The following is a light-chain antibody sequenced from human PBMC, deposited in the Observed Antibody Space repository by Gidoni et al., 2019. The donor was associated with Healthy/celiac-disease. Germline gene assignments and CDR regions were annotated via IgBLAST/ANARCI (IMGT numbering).Light chain of an antibody. CDR2: DAS. CDR1: QDISNY. Sequence: DIQMTQSPSSLSASVGDRVTITCQASQDISNYLNWFQQKPGKAPKLLISDASNLKTGVPSRFSGSGSGTDFTFTISSLQPEDIATYYCQQYDNLPYTFXQXTKLEIK. CDR3: QQYDNLPYT. V-gene: IGKV1-33*01. J-gene: IGKJ2*01.